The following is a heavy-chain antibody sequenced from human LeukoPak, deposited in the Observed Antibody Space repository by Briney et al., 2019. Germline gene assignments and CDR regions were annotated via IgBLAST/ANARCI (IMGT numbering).Heavy chain of an antibody. CDR2: ISYDGSNK. V-gene: IGHV3-30*18. CDR1: GFTFSSYG. J-gene: IGHJ4*02. Sequence: GGSLRLSCAASGFTFSSYGMHWVRQAPGKGLEWVAVISYDGSNKYYADSVKGRFTISRDNSKNTLYLQMNSLRAEDTAVYYCAKDSQVYYYGSGSYLYYFDYWGQGTLVTVSS. CDR3: AKDSQVYYYGSGSYLYYFDY. D-gene: IGHD3-10*01.